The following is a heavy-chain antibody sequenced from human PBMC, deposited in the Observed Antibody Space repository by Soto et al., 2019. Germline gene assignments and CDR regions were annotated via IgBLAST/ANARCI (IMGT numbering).Heavy chain of an antibody. J-gene: IGHJ4*02. CDR2: ISDSGGTT. V-gene: IGHV3-23*01. CDR1: GFTFSNYV. Sequence: EVQLLESGGNLVQPGGSLRLSCVASGFTFSNYVMSWVRQAPGNGLEWVSGISDSGGTTYSADFVKGRFTISRDNSKNTLYLKMNSLRAEDTAVYYCAKGWQVRGGQFDYWGQGTLVSVSS. D-gene: IGHD6-19*01. CDR3: AKGWQVRGGQFDY.